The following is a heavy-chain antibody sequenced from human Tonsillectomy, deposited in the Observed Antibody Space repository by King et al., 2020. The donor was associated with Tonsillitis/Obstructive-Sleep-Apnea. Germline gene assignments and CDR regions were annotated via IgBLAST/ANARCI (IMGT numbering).Heavy chain of an antibody. CDR2: IYRGGGT. CDR3: AATIAVPGTGLDY. J-gene: IGHJ4*02. V-gene: IGHV3-53*01. Sequence: VQLVESGGGLIQPGGSLRLSCAASGFTVSSNYMNWVRQAPGKGLEWVSVIYRGGGTYYTDSVKGRFTISRDNSKNTLYLQMNSLRAEDPAVYYCAATIAVPGTGLDYWGQGTLVTVSS. CDR1: GFTVSSNY. D-gene: IGHD6-19*01.